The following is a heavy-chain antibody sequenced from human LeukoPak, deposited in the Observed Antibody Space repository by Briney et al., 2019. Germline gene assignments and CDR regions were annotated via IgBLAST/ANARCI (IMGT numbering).Heavy chain of an antibody. CDR3: AKDPYDILTGTPLGDY. CDR2: ISGSGGST. V-gene: IGHV3-23*01. Sequence: GGSLRLSCAAPGFTFSSYAMSWVRQAPGKGLEWVSAISGSGGSTYYADSVKGRFTISRDNSKNTLYLQMNSLRAEDTAVYYCAKDPYDILTGTPLGDYWGQGTLVTVSS. J-gene: IGHJ4*02. D-gene: IGHD3-9*01. CDR1: GFTFSSYA.